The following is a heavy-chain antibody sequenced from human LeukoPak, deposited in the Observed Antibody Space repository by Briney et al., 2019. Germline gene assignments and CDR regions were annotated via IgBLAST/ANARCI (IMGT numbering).Heavy chain of an antibody. V-gene: IGHV4-34*01. CDR1: GGSFSGYY. CDR2: INHSGST. CDR3: ARVRQLLYFDWFDR. J-gene: IGHJ5*02. D-gene: IGHD2-2*02. Sequence: SASLSLTCALYGGSFSGYYWRWIRPPPRKGPEWVGEINHSGSTNYNPSLKSRVTISVDTSKNQLSLKLSSVTAADTAVYYCARVRQLLYFDWFDRLEPGNPGHRLL.